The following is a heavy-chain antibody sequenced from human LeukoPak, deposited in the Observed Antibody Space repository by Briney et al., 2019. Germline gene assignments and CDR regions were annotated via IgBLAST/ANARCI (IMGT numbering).Heavy chain of an antibody. Sequence: SETLSLTCSVSDGSINSYYWNWIRRPPGKGLEWIGYIYYSGSAYYNPSLKSRVTISVDTSENQFSLKLSSVTAADTAVYYCARVSYGSATKEDYWGQGTLVTVSS. V-gene: IGHV4-59*06. CDR3: ARVSYGSATKEDY. J-gene: IGHJ4*02. CDR2: IYYSGSA. D-gene: IGHD3-10*01. CDR1: DGSINSYY.